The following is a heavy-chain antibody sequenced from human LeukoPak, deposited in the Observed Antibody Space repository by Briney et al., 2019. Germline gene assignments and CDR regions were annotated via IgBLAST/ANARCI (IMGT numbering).Heavy chain of an antibody. Sequence: PSETLSLTCAVYGGSFSGYYWSWIRQPPGKGLEWIGEINHSGSTNYNPSLKSRVTISVDTSKNQFSLKLSSVTAADTAVYYCARGLPYSWKGAFDIWGQGTMVTVSS. J-gene: IGHJ3*02. CDR2: INHSGST. V-gene: IGHV4-34*01. CDR1: GGSFSGYY. CDR3: ARGLPYSWKGAFDI. D-gene: IGHD1-1*01.